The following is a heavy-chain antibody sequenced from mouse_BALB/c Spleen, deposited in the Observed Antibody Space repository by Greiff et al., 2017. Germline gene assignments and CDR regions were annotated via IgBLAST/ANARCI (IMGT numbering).Heavy chain of an antibody. CDR3: ARGHYYGSSYDYFDY. CDR2: ISSGGST. CDR1: GFTFSSYA. V-gene: IGHV5-6-5*01. Sequence: DVHLVESGGGLVKPGGSLKLSCAASGFTFSSYAMSWVRQTPEKRLEWVASISSGGSTYYPDSVKGRFTISRDNARNILYLQMSSLRSEDTAMYYCARGHYYGSSYDYFDYWGQGTTLTVSS. D-gene: IGHD1-1*01. J-gene: IGHJ2*01.